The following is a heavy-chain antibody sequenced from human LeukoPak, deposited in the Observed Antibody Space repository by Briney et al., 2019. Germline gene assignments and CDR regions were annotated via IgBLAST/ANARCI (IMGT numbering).Heavy chain of an antibody. J-gene: IGHJ3*02. D-gene: IGHD3-9*01. CDR3: TAGGYYDILTGTGTFDI. CDR1: RFTFTSSV. Sequence: GTSVEVSCKAARFTFTSSVVHWVRQSRGQRLEWIGWIVTGSGNTNYAQKLKQRVTITRAMSTSTASIELSSLRSEDTAVYLCTAGGYYDILTGTGTFDIWGQETMVTVSS. V-gene: IGHV1-58*01. CDR2: IVTGSGNT.